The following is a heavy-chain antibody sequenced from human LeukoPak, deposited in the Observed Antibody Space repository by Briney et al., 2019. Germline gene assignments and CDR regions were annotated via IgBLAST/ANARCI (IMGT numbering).Heavy chain of an antibody. CDR1: GGTFSSYA. Sequence: SVKVSCKASGGTFSSYAISWVRQAPGQGLEWMGRIIPIFGTANYAQKFQGRVTITTDESTSTAYMELSSPRSEDTAVCYCARELGGNGFQHWGQGTLVTVSS. CDR2: IIPIFGTA. J-gene: IGHJ1*01. D-gene: IGHD4-23*01. CDR3: ARELGGNGFQH. V-gene: IGHV1-69*05.